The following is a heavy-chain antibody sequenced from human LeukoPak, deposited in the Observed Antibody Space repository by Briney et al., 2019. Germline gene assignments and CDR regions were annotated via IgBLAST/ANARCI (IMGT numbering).Heavy chain of an antibody. Sequence: SETLSLTCAVYGGSFSGYYWSWIRQPPGKGLEWIGEINHSGSTNYNPSLKSRVTISVDTSKNQFSLKLSSVTAADTAVYYCARGITGYKAKPGHFDYWGQGTLVTVSS. V-gene: IGHV4-34*01. D-gene: IGHD3-16*01. CDR3: ARGITGYKAKPGHFDY. CDR1: GGSFSGYY. J-gene: IGHJ4*02. CDR2: INHSGST.